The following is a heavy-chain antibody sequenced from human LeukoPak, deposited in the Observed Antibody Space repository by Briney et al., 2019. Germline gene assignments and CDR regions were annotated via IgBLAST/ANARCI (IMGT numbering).Heavy chain of an antibody. CDR1: GGSISSYF. CDR2: IYPSGNT. D-gene: IGHD4-17*01. Sequence: SETLSLTCTVSGGSISSYFWTWIRQPAAKGLEWIGRIYPSGNTNYNPSLKSRVSMSVDTSKNQFSLNLTSVTAADTAVYYCAREGTVARGLDYWGQGTLVTVSS. J-gene: IGHJ4*02. CDR3: AREGTVARGLDY. V-gene: IGHV4-4*07.